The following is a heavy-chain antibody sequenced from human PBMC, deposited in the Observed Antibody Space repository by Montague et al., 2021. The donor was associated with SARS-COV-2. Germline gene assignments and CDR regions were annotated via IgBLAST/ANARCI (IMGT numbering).Heavy chain of an antibody. V-gene: IGHV3-33*01. D-gene: IGHD3-10*01. CDR1: GFTFSSYG. J-gene: IGHJ4*02. CDR3: ARDSKSYYYGSFFRGGNYFDD. Sequence: SLRLSCAASGFTFSSYGMHWVRQAPGKGLEWVAVIWYDGSNKYYADSVKGRFTISRDNSKNTLYLQMNSLRAEDTAVYYCARDSKSYYYGSFFRGGNYFDDWGQGTLVTVSS. CDR2: IWYDGSNK.